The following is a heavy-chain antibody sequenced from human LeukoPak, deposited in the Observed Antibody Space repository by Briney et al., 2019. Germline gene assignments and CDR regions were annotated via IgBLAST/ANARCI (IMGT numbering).Heavy chain of an antibody. D-gene: IGHD2-2*01. CDR3: ATGGVPAAPQVFDY. V-gene: IGHV1-69*05. Sequence: SVKVSCKSSVGTFSSYAISWVRQAPGQGLEWMGGIIPIFGTANYAQKFQGRVTITTDESTSTAYMELSSLRSEDTAVYYCATGGVPAAPQVFDYWGQGTLVTVSS. CDR1: VGTFSSYA. CDR2: IIPIFGTA. J-gene: IGHJ4*02.